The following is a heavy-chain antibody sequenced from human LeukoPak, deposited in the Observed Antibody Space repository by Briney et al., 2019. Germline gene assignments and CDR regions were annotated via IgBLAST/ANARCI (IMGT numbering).Heavy chain of an antibody. V-gene: IGHV3-74*01. J-gene: IGHJ6*02. Sequence: GGSLRLSCAASGFTFSSPWMHWVRQVPGKGLEWVSRIDSAGSSTSYVDSVQGRFTISRDNSKNTVHLQMNGLRAGDTAVYYCARTIPFYYGMDVWGQGTTVIVSS. CDR1: GFTFSSPW. CDR3: ARTIPFYYGMDV. CDR2: IDSAGSST. D-gene: IGHD2-2*02.